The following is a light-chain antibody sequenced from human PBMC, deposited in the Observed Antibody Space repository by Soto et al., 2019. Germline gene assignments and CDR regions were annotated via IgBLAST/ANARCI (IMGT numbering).Light chain of an antibody. V-gene: IGKV3-20*01. CDR1: QSVSSSY. CDR3: QQYASSPWT. CDR2: GAS. Sequence: EIVLTQSPGTLSLSPGERATLSCSASQSVSSSYLAWYQQKPGQAPRLLMYGASSRATGIPDRFSGSGSGTDFTLTISRLEPEDFAVYSCQQYASSPWTFGQGTKVDIK. J-gene: IGKJ1*01.